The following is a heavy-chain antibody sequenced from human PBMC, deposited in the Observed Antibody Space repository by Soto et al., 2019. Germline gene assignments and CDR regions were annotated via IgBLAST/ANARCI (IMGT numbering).Heavy chain of an antibody. CDR1: GFSVSDNF. V-gene: IGHV3-66*01. CDR3: ARVHSSSYHYFDP. J-gene: IGHJ4*02. Sequence: GSLRLSCAASGFSVSDNFMNWVRQAPEKGLEWVAVIFPDGSTYYTDSVKGRFTISRDISKDTIYLQMNSLRADDTAVYYCARVHSSSYHYFDPWGQGTLVTVSS. D-gene: IGHD6-13*01. CDR2: IFPDGST.